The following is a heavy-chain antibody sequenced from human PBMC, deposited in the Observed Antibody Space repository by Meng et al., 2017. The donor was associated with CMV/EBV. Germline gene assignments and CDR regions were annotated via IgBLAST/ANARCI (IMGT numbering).Heavy chain of an antibody. V-gene: IGHV3-48*01. Sequence: GESLKISCAASGFTFSSYSMNWVRQAPGKGLEWVSYISSSSSTIYYADSVKGRFTISRDNSKNTLYLQMNSLRAEDTAVYYCARATGLWGSYRSFDYWGQGTLVTVSS. CDR2: ISSSSSTI. J-gene: IGHJ4*02. D-gene: IGHD3-16*02. CDR3: ARATGLWGSYRSFDY. CDR1: GFTFSSYS.